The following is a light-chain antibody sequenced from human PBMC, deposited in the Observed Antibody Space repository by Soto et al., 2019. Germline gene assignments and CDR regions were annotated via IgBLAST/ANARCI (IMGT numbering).Light chain of an antibody. CDR1: SGHSSYI. V-gene: IGLV4-60*03. J-gene: IGLJ1*01. CDR2: LEGSGSY. Sequence: QSVLTQSSSASASLGSSVKLTCTLNSGHSSYIIAWHQQQPGKAPRYLMKLEGSGSYDKGSGVPDRFSGSSSGADRYLTISNLQAEDEADYYCETWDSNTRVFGTGTKVTVL. CDR3: ETWDSNTRV.